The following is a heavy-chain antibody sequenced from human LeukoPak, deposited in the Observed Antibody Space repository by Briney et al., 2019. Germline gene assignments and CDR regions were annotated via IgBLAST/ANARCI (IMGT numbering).Heavy chain of an antibody. J-gene: IGHJ6*03. V-gene: IGHV4-4*02. D-gene: IGHD2-2*01. CDR3: ARVVPAANYYYYMDV. CDR2: IYHSGST. CDR1: GGSISSSNW. Sequence: SETLSLTCAVSGGSISSSNWWSWVRQPPGKGLEWIGEIYHSGSTNYNPSLKSRVTISVDTSKNQFSLKLSSVTAADTAVYYCARVVPAANYYYYMDVWGKGTTVTISS.